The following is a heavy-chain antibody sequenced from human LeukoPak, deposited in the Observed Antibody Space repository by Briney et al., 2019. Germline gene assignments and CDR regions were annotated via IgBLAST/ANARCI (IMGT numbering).Heavy chain of an antibody. V-gene: IGHV4-31*03. J-gene: IGHJ5*02. CDR2: IYYSGST. CDR3: AIAVVVPAATGFDP. CDR1: GGSISSGGYY. Sequence: SETPSLTCTVSGGSISSGGYYWSWIRQHPGKGLEWIGYIYYSGSTYYNPSLKSRVTISVDTSKNQFSLKLSSVTAADTAVYYCAIAVVVPAATGFDPWGQGTLVTVSS. D-gene: IGHD2-2*01.